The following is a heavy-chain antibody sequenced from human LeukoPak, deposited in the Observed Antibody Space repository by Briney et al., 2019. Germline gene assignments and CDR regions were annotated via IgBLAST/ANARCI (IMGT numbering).Heavy chain of an antibody. CDR3: VSHLRYFDCFDY. J-gene: IGHJ4*02. CDR1: GFTFSSYW. V-gene: IGHV3-23*01. CDR2: ISGSGGSI. D-gene: IGHD3-9*01. Sequence: GGSLRLSCAASGFTFSSYWMSWVRQAPGKGLEWVSGISGSGGSIDYADSVKGRFTISRDNSKNTLYLQMNSLRAEDTAVYYCVSHLRYFDCFDYWGQGTLVTVSS.